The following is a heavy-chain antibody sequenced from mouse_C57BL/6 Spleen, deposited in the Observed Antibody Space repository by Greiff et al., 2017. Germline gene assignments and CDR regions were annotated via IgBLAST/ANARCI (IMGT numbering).Heavy chain of an antibody. D-gene: IGHD1-1*01. J-gene: IGHJ2*01. CDR2: IYPGSGST. CDR3: ARANYYGSSPLLDY. V-gene: IGHV1-55*01. CDR1: GYTFTSYW. Sequence: QVQLQQPGAELVKPGASVKLSCKASGYTFTSYWITWVKQRPGQGLEWIGDIYPGSGSTNYNEKFKSKATLTVDTSSSTAYMHLSSLTSEDSAVYYCARANYYGSSPLLDYWGQGTTLTVSS.